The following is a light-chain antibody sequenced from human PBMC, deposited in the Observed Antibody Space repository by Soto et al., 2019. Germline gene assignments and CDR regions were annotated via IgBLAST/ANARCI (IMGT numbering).Light chain of an antibody. CDR1: QGIRND. J-gene: IGKJ1*01. CDR3: LQDYNYPWT. V-gene: IGKV1-6*01. CDR2: AAS. Sequence: PITPSASALSASEGDRSTNTCRASQGIRNDLGWYQQKPGKAPKLLIYAASTLQSGVPSRFSGSGSGTGFTLTISSLQPEDCATYYCLQDYNYPWTSGQGTKVDIK.